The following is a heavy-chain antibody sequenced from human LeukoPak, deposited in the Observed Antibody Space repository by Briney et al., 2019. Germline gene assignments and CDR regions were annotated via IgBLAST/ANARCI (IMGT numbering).Heavy chain of an antibody. V-gene: IGHV4-30-4*01. D-gene: IGHD6-13*01. CDR2: INYSGST. CDR1: GGSISSGDYY. J-gene: IGHJ6*02. CDR3: ARGNIAAAGTEYYYYGMDV. Sequence: PSETLSLTCTVSGGSISSGDYYWSWIRQPPGKGLEWIGYINYSGSTYYNPSLKSRVTISVDTSKNQFSLKLSSVTAADTAVYYCARGNIAAAGTEYYYYGMDVWGQGTTVTVSS.